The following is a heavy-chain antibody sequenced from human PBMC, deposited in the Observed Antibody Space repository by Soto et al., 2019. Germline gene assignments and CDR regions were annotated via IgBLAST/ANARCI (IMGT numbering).Heavy chain of an antibody. CDR1: GYTFTRYG. Sequence: ASVKVSCKASGYTFTRYGIHWVRQAPGQRLEWMGWINAANGDTKYSPKFQGRVTITRDTSASTAYMELSSLRSEDTAVYYCVRRHVSATGIDWFDPWGQGTLVTVSS. CDR3: VRRHVSATGIDWFDP. D-gene: IGHD6-13*01. J-gene: IGHJ5*02. V-gene: IGHV1-3*01. CDR2: INAANGDT.